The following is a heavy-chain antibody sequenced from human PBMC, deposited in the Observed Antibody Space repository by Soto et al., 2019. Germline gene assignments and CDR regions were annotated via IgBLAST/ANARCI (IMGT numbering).Heavy chain of an antibody. CDR1: GFTLSTSA. CDR2: INTDGDVR. J-gene: IGHJ3*01. Sequence: GGSLRLSCKVSGFTLSTSAMNWVRQAPGKGLEWVSCINTDGDVRHYADSVKGRFTVSRDNAKNLVYLQMNNVGADDTAVYFCTRRDVFDLWGQGATVTVSS. V-gene: IGHV3-48*01. CDR3: TRRDVFDL.